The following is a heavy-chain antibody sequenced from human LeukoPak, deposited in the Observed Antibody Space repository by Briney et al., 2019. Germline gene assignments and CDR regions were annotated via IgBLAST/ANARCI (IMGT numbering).Heavy chain of an antibody. V-gene: IGHV5-51*01. D-gene: IGHD3-10*01. J-gene: IGHJ4*02. CDR1: GYIFTHYW. CDR3: ARQSRDGSKTRGYYFDF. CDR2: IYPADSDT. Sequence: TGESLKISCQVSGYIFTHYWIGWVRQMPGNGLESMGIIYPADSDTTYSPSFQGQVTISADKSINTVYLQWSSLKVSDTAMYYCARQSRDGSKTRGYYFDFWGQGTLVTVSS.